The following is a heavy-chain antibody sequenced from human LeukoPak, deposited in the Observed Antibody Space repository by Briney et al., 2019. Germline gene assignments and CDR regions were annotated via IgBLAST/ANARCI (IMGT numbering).Heavy chain of an antibody. V-gene: IGHV1-2*02. D-gene: IGHD2-2*02. Sequence: ASVKVSCKASGYTFTGYYMHWVRQAPGQELEWMGWINPNSGGTNYAQKFQGRVTMTRDTSISTAYMELSRLRSDDTAVYYCARDPLYCSSTSCYISWGQGTLVTVSS. CDR3: ARDPLYCSSTSCYIS. CDR2: INPNSGGT. CDR1: GYTFTGYY. J-gene: IGHJ4*02.